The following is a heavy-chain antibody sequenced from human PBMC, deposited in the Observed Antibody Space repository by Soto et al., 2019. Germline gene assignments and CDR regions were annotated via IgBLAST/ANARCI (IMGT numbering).Heavy chain of an antibody. V-gene: IGHV4-31*03. Sequence: QVQLQESGPGLVKPLQTLSLTCTVSGGSISSGGYYWSWIRQHPGKGLEWIGYIYNNGSTYYNPSLKSRLTFSVDTSKTQFSLKLGSVTAADTAVYYCARGWDGHSLFFDYWGQGTLVTVSS. CDR3: ARGWDGHSLFFDY. J-gene: IGHJ4*02. CDR2: IYNNGST. CDR1: GGSISSGGYY. D-gene: IGHD1-26*01.